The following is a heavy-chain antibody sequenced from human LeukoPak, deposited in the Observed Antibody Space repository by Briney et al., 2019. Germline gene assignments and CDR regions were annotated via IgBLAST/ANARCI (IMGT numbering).Heavy chain of an antibody. Sequence: SETLSLTCTVSGYSISSGYYWGWIRQPPGKGLEWIGSIYHSGSTYYNPSLKSRVTISVDTSKNQFSLKLSSATAADTAVYYCATLPYSSSWYYFDYWGQGTLVTVSS. D-gene: IGHD6-13*01. CDR3: ATLPYSSSWYYFDY. CDR1: GYSISSGYY. J-gene: IGHJ4*02. V-gene: IGHV4-38-2*02. CDR2: IYHSGST.